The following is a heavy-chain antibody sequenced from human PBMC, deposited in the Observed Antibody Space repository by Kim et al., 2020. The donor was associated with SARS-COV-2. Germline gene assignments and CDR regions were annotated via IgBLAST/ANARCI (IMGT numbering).Heavy chain of an antibody. J-gene: IGHJ3*02. Sequence: SETLSLTCTVSGGSISSSSYYWGWIRQPPGKGLEWIGSIYYSGSTYYNPSLKSRVTISVDTSKNQFSLKLSSVTAADTAVYYCARQLDSSSWSTKTKWAFDIWGQGTMVTVSS. V-gene: IGHV4-39*01. CDR2: IYYSGST. CDR1: GGSISSSSYY. D-gene: IGHD6-13*01. CDR3: ARQLDSSSWSTKTKWAFDI.